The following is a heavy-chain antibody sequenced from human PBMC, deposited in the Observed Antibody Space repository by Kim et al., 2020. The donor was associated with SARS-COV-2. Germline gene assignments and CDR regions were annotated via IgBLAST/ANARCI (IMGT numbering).Heavy chain of an antibody. CDR1: SDSISSYY. CDR2: IYYSGST. J-gene: IGHJ4*02. D-gene: IGHD2-15*01. V-gene: IGHV4-59*01. Sequence: SETLSLTCSVSSDSISSYYCSWIRQLPGKGLEWLGSIYYSGSTDYNPSLKSRVTISWDPSKTQFSLDLPSVTIGDTPVYYFARPAGRGGGHKSDYWAQG. CDR3: ARPAGRGGGHKSDY.